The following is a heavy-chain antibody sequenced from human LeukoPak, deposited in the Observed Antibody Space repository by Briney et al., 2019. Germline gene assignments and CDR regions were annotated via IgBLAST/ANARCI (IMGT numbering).Heavy chain of an antibody. D-gene: IGHD3-10*01. J-gene: IGHJ5*02. CDR2: IYYSGST. V-gene: IGHV4-31*03. CDR3: ARGPGMGSGSSFDP. Sequence: PSQTLSLTCTVSGGSISSGGYYWSWIRQHPGKGLEWIGYIYYSGSTYYNPSLKSRVTTSVDTSKNQFSLKLSSVTAADTAVYYCARGPGMGSGSSFDPWGQGTLVTVSS. CDR1: GGSISSGGYY.